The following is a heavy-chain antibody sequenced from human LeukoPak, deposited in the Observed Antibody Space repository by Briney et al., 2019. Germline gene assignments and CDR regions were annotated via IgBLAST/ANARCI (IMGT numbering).Heavy chain of an antibody. CDR2: IYTSGST. CDR1: GGSISSGSYY. CDR3: ARVAVSSFYFDY. D-gene: IGHD2-8*01. V-gene: IGHV4-61*02. Sequence: SETLSLTCTVSGGSISSGSYYWSWIRQPAGKGLEWIGRIYTSGSTNYNPSLKSRVTISVDTSKNQFSLKLSSVTAADTAVYLCARVAVSSFYFDYWAREPWSPSP. J-gene: IGHJ4*02.